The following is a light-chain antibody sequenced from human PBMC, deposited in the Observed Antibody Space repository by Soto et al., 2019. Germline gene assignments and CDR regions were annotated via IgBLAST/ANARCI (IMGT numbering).Light chain of an antibody. CDR2: EGS. CDR1: SSDIGTYKY. Sequence: QSALTQPASVSGSPGQSITISCTGTSSDIGTYKYVSWFQHHPGKAPKLMIYEGSKRPSGVSNRFSASKSANTASLTISGLQAEDEADYYCCSYARSSTSYVVFGGGTQLTVL. CDR3: CSYARSSTSYVV. J-gene: IGLJ2*01. V-gene: IGLV2-23*01.